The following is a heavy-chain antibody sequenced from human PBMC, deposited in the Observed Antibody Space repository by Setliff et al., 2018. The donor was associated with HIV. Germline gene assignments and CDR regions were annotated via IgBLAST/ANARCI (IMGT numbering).Heavy chain of an antibody. J-gene: IGHJ4*02. D-gene: IGHD3-9*01. CDR3: ARHTVENYDVLTGDHPLGGFDH. V-gene: IGHV4-38-2*01. CDR1: VYSISSGYY. Sequence: LSLTCGVSVYSISSGYYWGWIRQPPGKGLEWIASIFHTGSTYCNPSLKSRASISADPSNNHFSLNLSSVTAADTAVYYCARHTVENYDVLTGDHPLGGFDHWGQGILVTVSS. CDR2: IFHTGST.